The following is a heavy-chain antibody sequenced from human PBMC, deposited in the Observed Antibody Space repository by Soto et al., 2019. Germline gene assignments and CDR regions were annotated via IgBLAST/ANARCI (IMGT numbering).Heavy chain of an antibody. J-gene: IGHJ4*02. CDR3: ANSLSAYIVASN. CDR2: ISGSGGST. Sequence: PGGSLRLSCAASGFTFSSYAMSWVRQAPGKGLEWVSAISGSGGSTYYADSVKGRFTISRDNSKNTLYLQMNSLRAEDTAVYYCANSLSAYIVASNWGQGTLVTVSS. V-gene: IGHV3-23*01. D-gene: IGHD5-12*01. CDR1: GFTFSSYA.